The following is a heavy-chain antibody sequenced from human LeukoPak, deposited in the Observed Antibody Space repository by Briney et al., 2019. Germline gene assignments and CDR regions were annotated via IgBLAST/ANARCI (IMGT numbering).Heavy chain of an antibody. V-gene: IGHV4-59*08. J-gene: IGHJ4*02. Sequence: SETLSLTCTVSGGSISSYYWSWIRQPPGQGLEWIGYIYYSGSTNYNPSLKSRVTISVDTSKNQFSLKLSSVTAADTAVYYCARQEMGYSSSWYFDYWGQGTLVTVSS. CDR2: IYYSGST. CDR3: ARQEMGYSSSWYFDY. D-gene: IGHD6-13*01. CDR1: GGSISSYY.